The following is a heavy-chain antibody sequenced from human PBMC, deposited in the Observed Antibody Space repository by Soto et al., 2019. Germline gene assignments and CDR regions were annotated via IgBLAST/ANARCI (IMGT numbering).Heavy chain of an antibody. CDR1: GFTFRGYG. D-gene: IGHD3-3*01. Sequence: GGSLSLSCAASGFTFRGYGMHWVRRAPGKGLEWVALISYDGSNKYYADSVKGRFTISRDNSKNTLYLQMNSLRAEYTAVYYCAKHLRVVIIPYGMDVWGQGTTVTVSS. CDR2: ISYDGSNK. J-gene: IGHJ6*02. V-gene: IGHV3-30*18. CDR3: AKHLRVVIIPYGMDV.